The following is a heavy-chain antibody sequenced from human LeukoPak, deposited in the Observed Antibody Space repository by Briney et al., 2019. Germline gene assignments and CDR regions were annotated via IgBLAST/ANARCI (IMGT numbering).Heavy chain of an antibody. J-gene: IGHJ6*02. V-gene: IGHV1-2*02. CDR3: ARGYCSGGSCSFYYYYGMDV. Sequence: ASVKVSCKASGYTFTGYYMHWVRQAPGQGLEWMGWINPNSGGTSYAQKFQGRVTMTRDTSISTAYMELSRLRSDDTAVYYCARGYCSGGSCSFYYYYGMDVWGQGTTVTVSS. D-gene: IGHD2-15*01. CDR1: GYTFTGYY. CDR2: INPNSGGT.